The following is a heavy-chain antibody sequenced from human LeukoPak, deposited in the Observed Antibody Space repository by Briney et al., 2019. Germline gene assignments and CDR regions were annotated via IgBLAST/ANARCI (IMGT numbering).Heavy chain of an antibody. V-gene: IGHV3-21*01. CDR1: GFSFSSYT. CDR2: ISSSGSYI. CDR3: ARVEEATTFNP. J-gene: IGHJ5*02. D-gene: IGHD1-1*01. Sequence: GGSLRLSCAASGFSFSSYTMNWVRQSPGKGLECVSSISSSGSYIYYADSVKGRFTISRDNAKNSLFLQMNSLRAEDTAVYYCARVEEATTFNPWGQGTLVTVSS.